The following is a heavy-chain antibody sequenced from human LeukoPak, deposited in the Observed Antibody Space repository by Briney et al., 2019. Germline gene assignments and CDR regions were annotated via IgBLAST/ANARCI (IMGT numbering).Heavy chain of an antibody. V-gene: IGHV4-39*07. CDR1: GGSISSSSYY. Sequence: SETLSLTCTVSGGSISSSSYYWGWIRQPPGKGLEWIGSIYYSGSTYYNPSPKSRVTISVDTSKNRFSLKVSSVTAADTAVYYCARVLSVWIKDYYYYMDVWGKGTTVTVSS. D-gene: IGHD5-12*01. CDR2: IYYSGST. CDR3: ARVLSVWIKDYYYYMDV. J-gene: IGHJ6*03.